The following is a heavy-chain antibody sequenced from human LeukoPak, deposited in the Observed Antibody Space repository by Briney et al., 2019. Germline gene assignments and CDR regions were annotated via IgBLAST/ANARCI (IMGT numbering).Heavy chain of an antibody. D-gene: IGHD2-2*01. CDR1: GGSISSYY. V-gene: IGHV4-4*07. Sequence: SETLSLTCTVSGGSISSYYWSWIRQPAGKGLEWIGRIYTSGSTNYNPSLKSRVTISVDTSKNQFSLKLSSVTAADTAVYYCARVPKASWPDYYYYMDVWGKGTTVTVSS. J-gene: IGHJ6*03. CDR3: ARVPKASWPDYYYYMDV. CDR2: IYTSGST.